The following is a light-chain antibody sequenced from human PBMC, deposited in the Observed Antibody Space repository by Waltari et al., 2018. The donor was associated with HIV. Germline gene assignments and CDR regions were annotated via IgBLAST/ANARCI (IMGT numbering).Light chain of an antibody. CDR3: QFLDSYHT. J-gene: IGKJ4*01. V-gene: IGKV1-9*01. CDR1: QGISSY. Sequence: DIQLTQSRSFLSASVGARVTITCRDTQGISSYLAWHQQKPGKAHKLMIYAASTLQNVVPSRFSGSGSGKEFTIIISSLQPEYFATYYCQFLDSYHTFGGGTKVEVK. CDR2: AAS.